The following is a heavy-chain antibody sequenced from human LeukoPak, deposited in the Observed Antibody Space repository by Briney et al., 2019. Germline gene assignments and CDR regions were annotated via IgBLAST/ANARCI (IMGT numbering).Heavy chain of an antibody. CDR3: ARAGGTMVRGPDVVLNWFDP. V-gene: IGHV4-4*07. CDR1: GGSISSYY. J-gene: IGHJ5*02. Sequence: SETLSLTCTDSGGSISSYYWSWIRQPAGKGLEWIGRIYTSGSTNYNPSLKSRVTISVDKSKNQFSLKLSSVTAADTAVYYCARAGGTMVRGPDVVLNWFDPWGQGTLVTVSS. D-gene: IGHD3-10*01. CDR2: IYTSGST.